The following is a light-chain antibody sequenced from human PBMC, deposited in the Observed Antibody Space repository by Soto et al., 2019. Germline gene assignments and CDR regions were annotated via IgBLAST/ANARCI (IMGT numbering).Light chain of an antibody. J-gene: IGLJ1*01. CDR2: DVS. V-gene: IGLV2-14*01. CDR1: SSDVGGYNY. CDR3: SSYTSSSTPLYV. Sequence: QSVLTQPASVSGSPGQSITISCTGTSSDVGGYNYVSWYQQHPGKAQKLMNYDVSNRPSGVSNRFSGSKSGNTASLTISDLQAEDEADYYCSSYTSSSTPLYVFGTGTKVTVL.